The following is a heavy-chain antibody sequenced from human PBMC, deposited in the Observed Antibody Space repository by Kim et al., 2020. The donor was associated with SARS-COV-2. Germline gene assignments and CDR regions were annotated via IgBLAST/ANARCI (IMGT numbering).Heavy chain of an antibody. CDR3: ARDGRGGIVVVIPYPLDY. D-gene: IGHD3-22*01. J-gene: IGHJ4*02. CDR1: GYTFTSYG. CDR2: ISAYNGNT. V-gene: IGHV1-18*01. Sequence: ASVKVSCKASGYTFTSYGISWVRQAPGQGLEWMGWISAYNGNTNYAQKLQGRVTMTTDTSTSTAYMELRSLRSDDTAVYYWARDGRGGIVVVIPYPLDYWGQGTPVTVSS.